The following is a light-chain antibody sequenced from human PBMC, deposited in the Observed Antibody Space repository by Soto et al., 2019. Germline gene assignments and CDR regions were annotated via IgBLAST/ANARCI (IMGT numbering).Light chain of an antibody. CDR1: TSDVGGYNY. Sequence: QSVLTQPASVSGSPGQSITIFCTGTTSDVGGYNYVSWYQLHPGKAPKLMIYEVTNRPSGVSNRFSGSKSGNTASLTISGLQAEDEADYYCSSYTSSSTYVFGTGTKVTVL. CDR2: EVT. V-gene: IGLV2-14*01. J-gene: IGLJ1*01. CDR3: SSYTSSSTYV.